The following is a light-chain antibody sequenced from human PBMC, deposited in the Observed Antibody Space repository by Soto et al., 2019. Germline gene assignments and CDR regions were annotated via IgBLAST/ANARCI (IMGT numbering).Light chain of an antibody. CDR1: SSNIGAGYE. Sequence: QSALTQPPSVSEAPGQRVTISCTGCSSNIGAGYEAHWYQQVPGTAPKLLIYENNNRPSGVPDRFSGSKSGTSASLAITGLQAEDEAEYYCQSYDSSLSGYVFGTGTKLTVL. CDR2: ENN. J-gene: IGLJ1*01. V-gene: IGLV1-40*01. CDR3: QSYDSSLSGYV.